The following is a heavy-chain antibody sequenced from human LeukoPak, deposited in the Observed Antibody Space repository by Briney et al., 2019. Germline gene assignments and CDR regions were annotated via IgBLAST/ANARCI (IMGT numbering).Heavy chain of an antibody. D-gene: IGHD3-22*01. V-gene: IGHV1-2*02. CDR2: INPNSGGT. Sequence: GASVKVSCKASGYTFTGYYMHWVRQAPGQGLEWMGWINPNSGGTNYAQKFQGRVTMTRDTSISTAYMELSRLRSDDTAVYYCARGSSVASSGCFFDWGQGTLVTVSS. J-gene: IGHJ4*02. CDR1: GYTFTGYY. CDR3: ARGSSVASSGCFFD.